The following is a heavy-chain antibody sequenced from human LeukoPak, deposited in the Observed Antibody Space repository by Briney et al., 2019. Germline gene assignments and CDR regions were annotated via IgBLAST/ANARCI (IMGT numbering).Heavy chain of an antibody. CDR3: GGYGSGTYYPFF. CDR2: IYASGST. J-gene: IGHJ4*02. Sequence: PSETLSLTCTVSGASISSYYWSWIRQPAGKGLEWIGRIYASGSTNYNPSLKSRVTMSVDTSKNQFSLKLTSVTAADTAVYFCGGYGSGTYYPFFWGQGTLVTDSS. D-gene: IGHD3-10*01. V-gene: IGHV4-4*07. CDR1: GASISSYY.